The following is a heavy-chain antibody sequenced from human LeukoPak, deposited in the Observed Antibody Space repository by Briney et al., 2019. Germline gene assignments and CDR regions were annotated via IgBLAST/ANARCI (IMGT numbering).Heavy chain of an antibody. CDR1: GGSISSYY. CDR3: AREAGYYYDSSGRRSDY. Sequence: PSEILSLTCTVSGGSISSYYWSWIRQPPGKGLEWIGYIYYSGSTNYNPSLKSRVTISVDTSKNQFSLKLSSVTAADTAVYYCAREAGYYYDSSGRRSDYWGQGTLVTVSS. J-gene: IGHJ4*02. D-gene: IGHD3-22*01. V-gene: IGHV4-59*12. CDR2: IYYSGST.